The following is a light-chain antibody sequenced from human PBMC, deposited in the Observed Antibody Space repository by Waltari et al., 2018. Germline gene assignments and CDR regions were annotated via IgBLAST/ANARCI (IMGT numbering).Light chain of an antibody. Sequence: EIVLTQSPATLSLSPGERATLYCRASQSIDNFLAWYQHKPGQAHRLLIYDSSKRATDIPARFSGSGSGTDFTLTISSLEPEDFAVYYCQQRSGWPPTFGGGTKVDI. CDR3: QQRSGWPPT. J-gene: IGKJ4*01. CDR2: DSS. CDR1: QSIDNF. V-gene: IGKV3-11*01.